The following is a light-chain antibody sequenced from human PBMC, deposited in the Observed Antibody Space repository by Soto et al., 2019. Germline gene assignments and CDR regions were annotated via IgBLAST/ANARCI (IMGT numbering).Light chain of an antibody. CDR2: STS. Sequence: DIQMTQSQSSVSASVGDRGTITWRASQGINSWLAWYQQKPGKAPKLLIYSTSNLQSGVPSRFSGSGSGTDFTLTITSLQPEDFATYFCQQSESLPLTFGGGTKVEIK. J-gene: IGKJ4*01. V-gene: IGKV1D-12*01. CDR3: QQSESLPLT. CDR1: QGINSW.